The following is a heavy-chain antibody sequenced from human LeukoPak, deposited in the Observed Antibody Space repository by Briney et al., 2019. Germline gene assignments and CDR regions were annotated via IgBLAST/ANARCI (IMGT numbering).Heavy chain of an antibody. J-gene: IGHJ3*02. CDR1: GFTFSSYG. D-gene: IGHD3-22*01. Sequence: GGSLRLSCAASGFTFSSYGRHRVRQAPGKRLEWVAFIRYDGSNRYYADSVKGRFTISRDSSKDTLYLQMNSLRAEDTAVYYCAKDLYYDRRATEPFHIWGQGTMVTVSS. CDR2: IRYDGSNR. V-gene: IGHV3-30*02. CDR3: AKDLYYDRRATEPFHI.